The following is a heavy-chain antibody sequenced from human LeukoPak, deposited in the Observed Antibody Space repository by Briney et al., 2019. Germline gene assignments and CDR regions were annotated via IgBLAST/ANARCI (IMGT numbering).Heavy chain of an antibody. Sequence: GESLKISRKGSGYIFTNYWIAWVRQMPGRGLEWMGIIYPGDSDTRYSPSFQGQVTISGDRSISTAYLQWSSLKASDTAMYYCARGRYCTSTSCSHFDYWGQGTLVTVSS. CDR1: GYIFTNYW. CDR3: ARGRYCTSTSCSHFDY. D-gene: IGHD2-2*01. CDR2: IYPGDSDT. V-gene: IGHV5-51*01. J-gene: IGHJ4*02.